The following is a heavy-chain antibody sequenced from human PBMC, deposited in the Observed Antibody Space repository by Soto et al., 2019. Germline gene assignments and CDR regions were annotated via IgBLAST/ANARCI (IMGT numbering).Heavy chain of an antibody. D-gene: IGHD2-21*02. CDR2: IRSKASSYAT. CDR1: GVTFSVSA. J-gene: IGHJ3*02. Sequence: SRGLSCAACGVTFSVSAMHWVHQASGKAVEWLGRIRSKASSYATSYAASVSGRFTISRDDSTNTAYLQMNSMKTEDTAVYYCTRPHSYCGGDCYSDDAFDIWGQGTMVTVSS. CDR3: TRPHSYCGGDCYSDDAFDI. V-gene: IGHV3-73*01.